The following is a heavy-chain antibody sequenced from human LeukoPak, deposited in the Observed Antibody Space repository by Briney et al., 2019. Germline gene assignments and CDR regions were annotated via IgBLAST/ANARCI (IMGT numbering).Heavy chain of an antibody. V-gene: IGHV3-23*01. CDR1: GFTFSSYE. J-gene: IGHJ5*02. Sequence: TGGSLRLSCAASGFTFSSYEMNWVRQAPGKGLEWVSAISDSGGTTYYADSVKGRFTISRDNSKNTLYLQMNSLRAGDTAIFYCAKLTRGYCSSTACPNWLDPWGQGTLVTVSS. CDR3: AKLTRGYCSSTACPNWLDP. CDR2: ISDSGGTT. D-gene: IGHD2-2*01.